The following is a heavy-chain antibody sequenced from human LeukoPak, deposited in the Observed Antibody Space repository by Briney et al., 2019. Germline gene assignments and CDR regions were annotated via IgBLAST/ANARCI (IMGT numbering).Heavy chain of an antibody. CDR2: ISSSSSTI. CDR3: AKDLGGSYPDAFDI. CDR1: GFTFSSYW. J-gene: IGHJ3*02. D-gene: IGHD1-26*01. Sequence: PWGSLRLSCAASGFTFSSYWRSWVRQAPGKGLEWVSYISSSSSTIYYADSVRGRFTISIDNSNNTLYLQMNSLRAEDTAVYYCAKDLGGSYPDAFDIWGQGTMVTVSS. V-gene: IGHV3-48*01.